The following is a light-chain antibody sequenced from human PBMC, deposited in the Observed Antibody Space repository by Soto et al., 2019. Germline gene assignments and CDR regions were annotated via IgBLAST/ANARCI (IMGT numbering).Light chain of an antibody. Sequence: IQIPPAPSTLSASVGDAATITWRAGQSFSHCLAWYQQKPWKAPKFLIYEASTLESGVPSRFSGSGSGTEFTLTISSLQPDDFATYYCQQYNSYSWTFGQGTKVEIK. CDR2: EAS. CDR1: QSFSHC. CDR3: QQYNSYSWT. J-gene: IGKJ1*01. V-gene: IGKV1-5*03.